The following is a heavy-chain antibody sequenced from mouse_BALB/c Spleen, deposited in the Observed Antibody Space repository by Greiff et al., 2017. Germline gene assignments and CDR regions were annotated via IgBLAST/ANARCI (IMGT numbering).Heavy chain of an antibody. CDR3: ARGDYYGSEDY. D-gene: IGHD1-1*01. Sequence: EVKLQESGAELVRPGALVKLSCKASGFNIKDYYMHWVKQRPEQGLEWIGWIDPENGNTIYDPKFQGKASITADTSSNTAYLQLSSLTSEDTAVYYCARGDYYGSEDYWGQGTTLTVSS. CDR1: GFNIKDYY. V-gene: IGHV14-1*02. J-gene: IGHJ2*01. CDR2: IDPENGNT.